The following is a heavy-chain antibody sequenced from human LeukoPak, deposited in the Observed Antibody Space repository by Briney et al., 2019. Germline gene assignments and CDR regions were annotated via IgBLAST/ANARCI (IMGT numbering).Heavy chain of an antibody. V-gene: IGHV3-23*01. Sequence: GGSLRLSCAASGFTFSSNALGWVRQAPGKGLEWGAAFSGSGGSTYYADSVKGRFTISRDNSKNTLYLQMDGLRAEDTAVYYCAKMAGMTRQVYYMDVWGKGATVTVSS. CDR3: AKMAGMTRQVYYMDV. CDR2: FSGSGGST. D-gene: IGHD1-1*01. CDR1: GFTFSSNA. J-gene: IGHJ6*03.